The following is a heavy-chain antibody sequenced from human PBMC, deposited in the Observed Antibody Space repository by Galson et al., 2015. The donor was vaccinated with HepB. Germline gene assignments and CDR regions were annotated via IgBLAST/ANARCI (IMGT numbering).Heavy chain of an antibody. J-gene: IGHJ4*02. CDR1: GFTSSGSA. D-gene: IGHD5-12*01. CDR2: IGSRANNYAT. Sequence: SLRLSCAASGFTSSGSALHWVRQASGKGPEWVGRIGSRANNYATSYVPSLGGRFTISRDDSKNLAYLHMRGLKTEDTAVYYCARMGDFSGYSSRWGQGTLVTVSS. V-gene: IGHV3-73*01. CDR3: ARMGDFSGYSSR.